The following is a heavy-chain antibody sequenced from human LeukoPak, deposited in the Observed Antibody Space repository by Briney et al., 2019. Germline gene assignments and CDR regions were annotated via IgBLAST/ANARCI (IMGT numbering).Heavy chain of an antibody. J-gene: IGHJ4*02. D-gene: IGHD6-13*01. CDR1: GFTFSTYG. CDR3: AKSAAGTLRALDY. CDR2: ISYDGSNK. V-gene: IGHV3-30*18. Sequence: GGSLRLSCAASGFTFSTYGMHWVRQAPGKGLEWVAVISYDGSNKCYADSVKGRFTISRDNSKNTLYLQMNSLRAEDMALYYCAKSAAGTLRALDYWGQGTLVTVSS.